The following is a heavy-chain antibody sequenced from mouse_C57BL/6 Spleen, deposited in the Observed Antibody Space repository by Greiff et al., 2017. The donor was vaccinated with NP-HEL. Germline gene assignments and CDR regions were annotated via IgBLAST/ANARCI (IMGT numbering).Heavy chain of an antibody. CDR1: GYTFTSYW. J-gene: IGHJ3*01. CDR2: IDPSDSYT. CDR3: SRGYYYGSSCGWFAY. D-gene: IGHD1-1*01. V-gene: IGHV1-69*01. Sequence: QVQLQQPGAELVMPGASVKLSCKASGYTFTSYWMHWVKQRPGQGLEWIGEIDPSDSYTNYNQKFKGKSTLTVDKSSSTAYMQLSSLRSEDSAVYYCSRGYYYGSSCGWFAYWGQGTLVTVSA.